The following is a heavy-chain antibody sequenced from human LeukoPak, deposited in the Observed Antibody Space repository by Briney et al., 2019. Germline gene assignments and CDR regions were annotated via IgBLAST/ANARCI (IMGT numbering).Heavy chain of an antibody. CDR3: ARFGDEYSSSSGTY. V-gene: IGHV4-34*01. J-gene: IGHJ4*02. Sequence: SETLSLTCAVYGGSFSGYYWSWIRQLPGKGLEWIGEINHSGSTTYHPSLKGRVTISVDTSKNQFSRKLSSVTAADTAVYYGARFGDEYSSSSGTYWGQGTLVTVSS. CDR1: GGSFSGYY. CDR2: INHSGST. D-gene: IGHD6-6*01.